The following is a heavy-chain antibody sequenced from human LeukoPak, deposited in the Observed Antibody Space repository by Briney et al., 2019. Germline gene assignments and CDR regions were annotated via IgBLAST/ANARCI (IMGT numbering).Heavy chain of an antibody. CDR2: IISSSSYI. CDR1: GFTFSTYS. J-gene: IGHJ4*02. V-gene: IGHV3-21*01. D-gene: IGHD2-15*01. CDR3: AKDPQYCSGGSCYSFDY. Sequence: GGSLRLSCAASGFTFSTYSMNWVRQAPGKGLEWVSSIISSSSYIYYADSVKGRFTISRDNAKNSLYLQMNSLRAEDTAVYYCAKDPQYCSGGSCYSFDYWGQGTLVTVSS.